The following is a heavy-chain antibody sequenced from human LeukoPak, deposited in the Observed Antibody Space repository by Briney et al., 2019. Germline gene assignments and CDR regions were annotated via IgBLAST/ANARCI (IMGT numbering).Heavy chain of an antibody. J-gene: IGHJ4*02. Sequence: SETLSLTCAVYGGSFSGYYWSWIRQPPGKGLEWIGEINHSGSTNYNPSLKSRVTISVDTSKNQFSLKLSSVTAADTAVYYCARGAVVDYWGQGTLVTVSS. V-gene: IGHV4-34*01. CDR2: INHSGST. CDR3: ARGAVVDY. CDR1: GGSFSGYY.